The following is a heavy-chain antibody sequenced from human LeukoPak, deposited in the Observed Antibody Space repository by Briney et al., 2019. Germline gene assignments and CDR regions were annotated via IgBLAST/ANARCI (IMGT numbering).Heavy chain of an antibody. CDR3: ATTFSGDRDY. CDR1: GGSISSGSYY. Sequence: SETLSLTCTVSGGSISSGSYYWYWIRQPAGKGLEWVGRFYTGGSTNYNPPLKSRVTISVDTSKNQFSLNLSSVTAADTAVYFCATTFSGDRDYWGQGTLVTVSS. D-gene: IGHD4-17*01. CDR2: FYTGGST. J-gene: IGHJ4*02. V-gene: IGHV4-61*02.